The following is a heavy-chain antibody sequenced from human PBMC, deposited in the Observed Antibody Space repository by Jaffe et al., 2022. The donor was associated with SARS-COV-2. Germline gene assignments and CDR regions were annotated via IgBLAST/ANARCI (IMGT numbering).Heavy chain of an antibody. Sequence: QVQLVESGGGVVQPGRSLRLSCAASGFTFSSYAMHWVRQAPGKGLEWVAVISYDGSNKYYADSVKGRFTISRDNSKNTLYLQMNSLRAEDTAVYYCARDLRSVGGFGGYSYGSAFDIWGQGTMVTVSS. CDR1: GFTFSSYA. D-gene: IGHD5-18*01. CDR2: ISYDGSNK. CDR3: ARDLRSVGGFGGYSYGSAFDI. V-gene: IGHV3-30-3*01. J-gene: IGHJ3*02.